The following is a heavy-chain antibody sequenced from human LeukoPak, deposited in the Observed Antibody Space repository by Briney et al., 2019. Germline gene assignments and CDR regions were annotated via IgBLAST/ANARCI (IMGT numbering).Heavy chain of an antibody. CDR2: ISVSGGST. Sequence: GGSLRLSCAASGFTFSNYAMSWVRQAPGKGLEGVSVISVSGGSTYYGDSMKGRFTISRDNSKNTPYLQMNSLRAEDTAVYYCARRGIPVADQKLHYFDYWGQGTLVTVSS. D-gene: IGHD6-19*01. V-gene: IGHV3-23*01. CDR1: GFTFSNYA. CDR3: ARRGIPVADQKLHYFDY. J-gene: IGHJ4*02.